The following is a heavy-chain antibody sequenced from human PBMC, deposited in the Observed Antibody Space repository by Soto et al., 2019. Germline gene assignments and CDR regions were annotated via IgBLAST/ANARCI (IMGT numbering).Heavy chain of an antibody. CDR1: GFTFSLYS. CDR3: VGARSTDSRPDY. J-gene: IGHJ4*02. V-gene: IGHV3-21*01. Sequence: PGGSLRLSCAASGFTFSLYSMIWVRQAPGKGLEWVASITSSSSYIYYGDSLKGRFTISRDNAKNSLFLQLDSLRAEDTAVYFCVGARSTDSRPDYWGQGTLVTVSS. D-gene: IGHD3-22*01. CDR2: ITSSSSYI.